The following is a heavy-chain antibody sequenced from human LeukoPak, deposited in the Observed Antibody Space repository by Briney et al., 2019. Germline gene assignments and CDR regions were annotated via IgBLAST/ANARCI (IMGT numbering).Heavy chain of an antibody. Sequence: PSETLSLTCTVSVGATSSYYWSWIRQPPGKGLEWIQYIYYSGSTNYNRYLKSRVTISLDTPKNQCSLQLPSVTAADTAVYYCESAATAMIYHGMDVWGQGTTVTVSS. CDR1: VGATSSYY. V-gene: IGHV4-59*12. CDR2: IYYSGST. D-gene: IGHD5-18*01. CDR3: ESAATAMIYHGMDV. J-gene: IGHJ6*02.